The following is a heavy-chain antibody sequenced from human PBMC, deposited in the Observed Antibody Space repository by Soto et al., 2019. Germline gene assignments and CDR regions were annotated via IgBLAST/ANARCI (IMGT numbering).Heavy chain of an antibody. J-gene: IGHJ4*02. V-gene: IGHV3-48*02. CDR2: ISRTSNGT. CDR3: ARDRTWELLPGY. D-gene: IGHD1-26*01. Sequence: GGSLRLSCAASGLTFSIYSMSWARQAPGKGLEWVSDISRTSNGTYYVASVKGRYTISRDNAKNSLYLQMNSLRDEDTAVYYCARDRTWELLPGYCGQGTLVTVSS. CDR1: GLTFSIYS.